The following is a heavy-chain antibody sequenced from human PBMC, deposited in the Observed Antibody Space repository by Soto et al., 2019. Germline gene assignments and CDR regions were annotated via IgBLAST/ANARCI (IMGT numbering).Heavy chain of an antibody. Sequence: GGSLRLSCAASGFTFSSYAMSWVRQAPGKGLEWVSTISGTGATTYYADSLKGHFTISRDNSKATLYLLMNSLRAEDTAVYYCAPGQTRWSGMDVWGQGTTVTVSS. D-gene: IGHD2-15*01. CDR1: GFTFSSYA. V-gene: IGHV3-23*01. CDR3: APGQTRWSGMDV. J-gene: IGHJ6*02. CDR2: ISGTGATT.